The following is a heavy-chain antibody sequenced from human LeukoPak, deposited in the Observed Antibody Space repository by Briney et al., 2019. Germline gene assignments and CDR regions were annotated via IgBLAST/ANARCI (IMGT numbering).Heavy chain of an antibody. CDR2: IYHSGST. CDR3: AFSAYCGGDCYSRYFDY. D-gene: IGHD2-21*02. V-gene: IGHV4-4*02. CDR1: GGSISSSNW. Sequence: SGTLSLTCAVSGGSISSSNWWSWVRQPPGKGLEWIGEIYHSGSTNYNPSLKSRVTISVDKSKNQFSLKLSSVTAADTAVYYCAFSAYCGGDCYSRYFDYWGQGTLVTVSS. J-gene: IGHJ4*02.